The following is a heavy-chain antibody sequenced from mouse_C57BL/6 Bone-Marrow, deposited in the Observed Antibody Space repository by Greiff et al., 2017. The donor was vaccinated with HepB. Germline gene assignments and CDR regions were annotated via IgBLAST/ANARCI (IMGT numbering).Heavy chain of an antibody. J-gene: IGHJ3*01. V-gene: IGHV2-6*01. D-gene: IGHD2-3*01. CDR3: ASGLLQRFAY. Sequence: QVQLKESGPGLVAPSQSLSITCTVSGFSLTSYGVDWVRQSPGKGLEWLGVIWGVGSTNYNSALKSRLSISKDNSKSQVFLKMNRLQTDDTAMYYGASGLLQRFAYWGKGTLVTVAA. CDR2: IWGVGST. CDR1: GFSLTSYG.